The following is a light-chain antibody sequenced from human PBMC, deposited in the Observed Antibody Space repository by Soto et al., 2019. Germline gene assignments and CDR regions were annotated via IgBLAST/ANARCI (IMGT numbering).Light chain of an antibody. J-gene: IGKJ1*01. CDR2: DAS. V-gene: IGKV3-11*01. CDR3: QQRSNWPTT. CDR1: QSVSSY. Sequence: EIVLTQSPATLSLSPGERATLSCRASQSVSSYLAWYQQKPGQAPRLLIYDASYSAAGIPARFSGSGSVTDFTLTISSLEPEDFAVYCCQQRSNWPTTFGQGTKVEI.